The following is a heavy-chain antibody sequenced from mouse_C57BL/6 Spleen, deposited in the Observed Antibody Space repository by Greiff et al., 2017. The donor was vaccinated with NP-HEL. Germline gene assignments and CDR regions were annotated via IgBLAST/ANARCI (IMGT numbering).Heavy chain of an antibody. J-gene: IGHJ2*01. D-gene: IGHD1-1*01. Sequence: QVQLQQSGPELVKPGASVKISCKASGYAFSSSWMNWVKQRPGKGLEWIGRIYPGDGDTNYNGKFKGKATLTADKSSSTAYMQLSSLTSEDSAVYFCERSGHITTVAPVDYWGQGTTLTVSS. CDR2: IYPGDGDT. CDR3: ERSGHITTVAPVDY. CDR1: GYAFSSSW. V-gene: IGHV1-82*01.